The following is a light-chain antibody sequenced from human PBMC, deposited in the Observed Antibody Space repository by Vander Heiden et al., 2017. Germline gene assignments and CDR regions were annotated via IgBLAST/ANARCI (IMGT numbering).Light chain of an antibody. J-gene: IGKJ5*01. CDR3: QQYNNWPPTT. CDR1: QSITNN. V-gene: IGKV3-15*01. Sequence: EIVMTQSPATLSVSPGERATLSCRASQSITNNLAWYQQKPGQAPRLLIYLASTRAPGIPARFSGSGYGTEFTLTINSRQSEDFAVYYCQQYNNWPPTTFGQGTLMEIK. CDR2: LAS.